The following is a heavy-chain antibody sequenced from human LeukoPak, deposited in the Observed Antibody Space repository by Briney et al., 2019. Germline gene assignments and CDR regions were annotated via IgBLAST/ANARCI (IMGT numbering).Heavy chain of an antibody. CDR3: ARVKVLRFLEWFLDF. J-gene: IGHJ4*02. CDR2: VYYSGSS. V-gene: IGHV4-31*03. CDR1: GGSVSSDEYY. Sequence: SETLSLTCTVSGGSVSSDEYYWSWVRQHPGKGLEWIGYVYYSGSSYYIPSLESRVTMSVEVSKNQFSLELRSVTAADTAVYYCARVKVLRFLEWFLDFWGQGALVTVSS. D-gene: IGHD3-3*01.